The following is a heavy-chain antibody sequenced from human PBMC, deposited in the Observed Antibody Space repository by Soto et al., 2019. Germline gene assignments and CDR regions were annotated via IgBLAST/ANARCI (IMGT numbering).Heavy chain of an antibody. V-gene: IGHV2-5*02. Sequence: QITLKESGPTLVKPTQTLTLTCTFSGFSLSTSGVGVGWIRQPPGKALEWLALIYWDDDKRYSPSLKSRLTITKXXSXNXXVLTLTNMDPVDTATYSCAHTYYDFWSGYYDAFDIWGQGTMVTVSS. D-gene: IGHD3-3*01. J-gene: IGHJ3*02. CDR2: IYWDDDK. CDR1: GFSLSTSGVG. CDR3: AHTYYDFWSGYYDAFDI.